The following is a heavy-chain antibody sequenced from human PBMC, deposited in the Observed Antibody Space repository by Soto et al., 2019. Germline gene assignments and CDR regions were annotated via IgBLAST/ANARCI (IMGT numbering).Heavy chain of an antibody. D-gene: IGHD2-21*01. CDR3: ARRIPFGYGMDV. Sequence: ASVKVSCKAAGGTFSSYAISWGRQAPGQGLEWMGGIIPIFGTANYAQKFQGRVTITADESTSTAYMELSSLRAEDMAVYYCARRIPFGYGMDVWGQGTTVTVSS. J-gene: IGHJ6*02. CDR1: GGTFSSYA. V-gene: IGHV1-69*13. CDR2: IIPIFGTA.